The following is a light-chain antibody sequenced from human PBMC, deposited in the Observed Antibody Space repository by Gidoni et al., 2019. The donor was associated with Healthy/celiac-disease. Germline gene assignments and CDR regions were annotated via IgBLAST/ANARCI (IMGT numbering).Light chain of an antibody. J-gene: IGKJ5*01. CDR2: GAS. CDR1: QSVSSN. Sequence: EIVMTQSPATLSVSPGERATLPCRASQSVSSNLAWYQQKPGQAPRLLIHGASTRATGIPARFSGSGSGTEFTLTISSLQSEDFAVYYCQQYNNWPITFGQETRLGIK. V-gene: IGKV3-15*01. CDR3: QQYNNWPIT.